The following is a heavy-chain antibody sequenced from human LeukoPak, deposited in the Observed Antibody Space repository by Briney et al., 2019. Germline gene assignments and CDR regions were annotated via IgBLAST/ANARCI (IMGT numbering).Heavy chain of an antibody. D-gene: IGHD6-13*01. CDR2: ISTSGGST. CDR3: THITAAGHCDY. J-gene: IGHJ4*02. Sequence: GGSLRLSCAASRFTFSNYAIDWVRQAPGKGLEWVSGISTSGGSTNYADSVKGRFTISRDNSKNTLYLQMNSLRAEDTAVYYCTHITAAGHCDYWGQGTLVTVSS. V-gene: IGHV3-23*01. CDR1: RFTFSNYA.